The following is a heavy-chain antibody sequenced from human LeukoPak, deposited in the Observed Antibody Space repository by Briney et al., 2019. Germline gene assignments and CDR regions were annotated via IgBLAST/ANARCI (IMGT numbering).Heavy chain of an antibody. CDR3: ARAIAVVDY. J-gene: IGHJ4*02. V-gene: IGHV1-2*02. CDR1: GYTFIDYY. CDR2: INPKGGGT. D-gene: IGHD6-19*01. Sequence: GASVKVSCKASGYTFIDYYIHWVRQAPGQGPEWMGWINPKGGGTIYSQRFQGRVTMTRDTSISTAYMELSRLRSDDTAVYFCARAIAVVDYWGQGTLVTVSS.